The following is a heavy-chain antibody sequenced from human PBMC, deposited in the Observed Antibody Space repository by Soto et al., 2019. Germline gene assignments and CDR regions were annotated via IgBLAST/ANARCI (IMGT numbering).Heavy chain of an antibody. CDR2: ISYGGSP. Sequence: QVQLQESGPGLVKPSQTLSLTCTVSGGSINSGGYCRSWIRQHPGKGLEWIGCISYGGSPSYNASLKSRVTISVDTSKNQFSLKLSSVTAADTAVYYCSRGILVWGQGTLITVSS. J-gene: IGHJ4*02. D-gene: IGHD5-18*01. V-gene: IGHV4-31*03. CDR3: SRGILV. CDR1: GGSINSGGYC.